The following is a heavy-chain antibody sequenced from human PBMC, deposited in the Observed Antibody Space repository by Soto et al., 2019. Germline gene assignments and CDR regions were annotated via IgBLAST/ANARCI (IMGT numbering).Heavy chain of an antibody. CDR2: INSNSGGT. V-gene: IGHV1-2*02. CDR3: APHTPPLHSQRFDH. Sequence: QVQLVQSGAEVKKPGASVKVSCKASGYNFIGYFIHWVRQAPGQGPEWMGWINSNSGGTMYAEKFHGSVTMTRDASLSLVYSEFSGLTSHDTAVSYCAPHTPPLHSQRFDHWGQGALVTVSS. CDR1: GYNFIGYF. D-gene: IGHD2-15*01. J-gene: IGHJ4*02.